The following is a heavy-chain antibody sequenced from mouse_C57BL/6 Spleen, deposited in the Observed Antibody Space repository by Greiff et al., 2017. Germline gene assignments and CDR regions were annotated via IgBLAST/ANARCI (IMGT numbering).Heavy chain of an antibody. CDR3: ARGNYGSSSYFDY. V-gene: IGHV1-69*01. CDR1: GYTFTSYW. CDR2: IDPSDSYT. J-gene: IGHJ2*01. Sequence: QVQLQQPGAELVMPGASVKLSCKASGYTFTSYWMHWVKQRPGQGLEWIGEIDPSDSYTNYNQKFKGKSTLTVDKSSSTAYMQLSSLTSEDSAVXYCARGNYGSSSYFDYWGQGTTLTVSS. D-gene: IGHD1-1*01.